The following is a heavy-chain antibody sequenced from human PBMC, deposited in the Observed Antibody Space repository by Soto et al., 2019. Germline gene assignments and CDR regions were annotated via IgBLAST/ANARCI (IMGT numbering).Heavy chain of an antibody. J-gene: IGHJ6*02. D-gene: IGHD6-6*01. V-gene: IGHV1-69*13. CDR2: IIPIFGTA. CDR1: GVTFSSYA. Sequence: SVKVSCKASGVTFSSYAISWVRQAPGQGLEWMGGIIPIFGTANYAQKFQGRVTITADESTSTAYMELSSLRSEDTAVYYCARGSSSEGGDYYYYGMDVWGQGTTVTVSS. CDR3: ARGSSSEGGDYYYYGMDV.